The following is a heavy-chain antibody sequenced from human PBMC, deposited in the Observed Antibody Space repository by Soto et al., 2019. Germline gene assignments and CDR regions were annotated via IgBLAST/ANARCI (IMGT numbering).Heavy chain of an antibody. CDR3: AKDYGALDAFDI. D-gene: IGHD4-17*01. Sequence: PGGSLRLSCAASGFTFSSYAMSWVRQAPGKGLEWASAISGSGGSTFYADSVKGRFTISRDNSKNTLYLQMNSLRAEDTAVYYCAKDYGALDAFDIWGQGTMVTVSS. V-gene: IGHV3-23*01. CDR2: ISGSGGST. CDR1: GFTFSSYA. J-gene: IGHJ3*02.